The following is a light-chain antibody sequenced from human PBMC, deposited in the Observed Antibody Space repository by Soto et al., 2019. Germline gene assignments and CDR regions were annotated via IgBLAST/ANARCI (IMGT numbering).Light chain of an antibody. CDR2: EVS. Sequence: QSALTQPASVSGSPGQSITISCTGTSSDVGGYDYVSWYQLHPGKAPKLMVFEVSNRPSGVSYRFSGSKSGNTASLTISGLQAEDEADYYCQCYDIYLSSYVVFGGGTKVTVL. CDR1: SSDVGGYDY. J-gene: IGLJ2*01. V-gene: IGLV2-14*01. CDR3: QCYDIYLSSYVV.